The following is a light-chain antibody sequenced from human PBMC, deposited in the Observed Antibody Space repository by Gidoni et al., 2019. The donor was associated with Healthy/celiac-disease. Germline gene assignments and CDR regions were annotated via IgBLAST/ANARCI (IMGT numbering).Light chain of an antibody. CDR3: QQRSNWPPIT. J-gene: IGKJ5*01. CDR2: DAS. CDR1: QSVSSY. V-gene: IGKV3-11*01. Sequence: CRASQSVSSYLAWYQQKPGQAPRLLIYDASNRATGIPARFSGSGSGTDFTLTISSLEPEDFAVYYCQQRSNWPPITFGQGTRLEIK.